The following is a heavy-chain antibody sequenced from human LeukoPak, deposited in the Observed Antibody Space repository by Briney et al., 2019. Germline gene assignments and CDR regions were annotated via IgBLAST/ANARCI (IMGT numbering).Heavy chain of an antibody. CDR1: GFTFDDYA. D-gene: IGHD3-9*01. CDR3: ARDQGYFDWLLEFDY. Sequence: GGSLRLSCAASGFTFDDYAMHWVRQAPGKGLEWVSGISWNSGSIGYADSVKGRFTISRDNAKNSLYLQMNSLRAEDTALYYCARDQGYFDWLLEFDYWGQGTLVTVSS. V-gene: IGHV3-9*01. J-gene: IGHJ4*02. CDR2: ISWNSGSI.